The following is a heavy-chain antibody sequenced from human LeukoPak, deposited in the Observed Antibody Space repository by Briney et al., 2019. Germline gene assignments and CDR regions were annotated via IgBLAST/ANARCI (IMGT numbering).Heavy chain of an antibody. Sequence: PGGSLRLSCAASGFTLSSYGMSWVRQAPGKGLEWVSAISGSGGSTYYADSVKGRFTISRDNSKNTLYLQMNSLRAEDTAVYYCAKARGKDPPYSAFDIWGQGTMVTVSS. CDR1: GFTLSSYG. D-gene: IGHD3-10*01. V-gene: IGHV3-23*01. CDR3: AKARGKDPPYSAFDI. CDR2: ISGSGGST. J-gene: IGHJ3*02.